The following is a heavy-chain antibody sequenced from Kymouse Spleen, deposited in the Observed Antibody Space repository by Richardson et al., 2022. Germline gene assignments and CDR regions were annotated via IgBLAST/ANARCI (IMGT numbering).Heavy chain of an antibody. J-gene: IGHJ4*02. CDR1: GFTFSSYW. V-gene: IGHV3-7*01. CDR3: ARDGNYYGSGSYYPDY. Sequence: EVQLVESGGGLVQPGGSLRLSCAASGFTFSSYWMSWVRQAPGKGLEWVANIKQDGSEKYYVDSVKGRFTISRDNAKNSLYLQMNSLRAEDTAVYYCARDGNYYGSGSYYPDYWGQGTLVTVSS. CDR2: IKQDGSEK. D-gene: IGHD3-10*01.